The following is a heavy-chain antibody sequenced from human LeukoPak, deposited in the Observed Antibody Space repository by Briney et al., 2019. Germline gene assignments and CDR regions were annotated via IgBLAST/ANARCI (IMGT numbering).Heavy chain of an antibody. J-gene: IGHJ6*02. CDR3: ARAGYYYYYGMDV. V-gene: IGHV3-53*01. D-gene: IGHD7-27*01. Sequence: SGGSLGLSCAASGFTVSSNYMSWVRQAPGKGLEWVSVIYSGGSTYYADSVKGRFTISRDNSKNTLYLQMNSLRAEDTAVYYCARAGYYYYYGMDVWGQGTTVTVSS. CDR2: IYSGGST. CDR1: GFTVSSNY.